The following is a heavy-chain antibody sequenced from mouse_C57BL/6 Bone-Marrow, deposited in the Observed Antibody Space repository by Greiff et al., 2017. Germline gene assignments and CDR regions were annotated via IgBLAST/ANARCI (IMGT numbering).Heavy chain of an antibody. CDR1: GYTFTSYW. D-gene: IGHD3-2*02. CDR2: IYPGSGRT. V-gene: IGHV1-55*01. CDR3: ARAAQATDDFDY. Sequence: VQLQQPGAELVKPGASVKMSCKASGYTFTSYWITWVKQRPGQGLEWIGDIYPGSGRTNYNEKFKSKATLTVDRSSSTAYMQLSRLTSEDSAVYYCARAAQATDDFDYWGQGTTLTVSS. J-gene: IGHJ2*01.